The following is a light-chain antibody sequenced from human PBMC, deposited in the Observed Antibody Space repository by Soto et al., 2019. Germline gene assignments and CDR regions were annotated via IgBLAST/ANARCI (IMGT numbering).Light chain of an antibody. CDR1: TSNIGNNY. J-gene: IGLJ2*01. CDR3: GAWDSSLSGVL. Sequence: QSVLTQPPSVSAAPGQQVTISCSGETSNIGNNYVSWYQQLPGTAPKLLIYDTNNRPSGIPDRFSGSKSGTSATLGITGLQTGDEAVYSCGAWDSSLSGVLFGGGTKLTVL. CDR2: DTN. V-gene: IGLV1-51*01.